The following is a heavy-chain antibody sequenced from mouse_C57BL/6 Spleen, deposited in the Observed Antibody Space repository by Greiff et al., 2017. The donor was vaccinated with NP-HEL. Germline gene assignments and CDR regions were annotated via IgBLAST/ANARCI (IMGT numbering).Heavy chain of an antibody. CDR2: IYPGDGDT. CDR1: GYAFSSYW. Sequence: VPLQQSGAELVKPGASVKISCKASGYAFSSYWMNWVKQRHGKGLEWIGQIYPGDGDTNYHGKFKGKATLTADKSSSTAYMQLSSLTSEDSAVYFCARGAGRAMDYWGQGTSVTVSS. D-gene: IGHD3-3*01. V-gene: IGHV1-80*01. J-gene: IGHJ4*01. CDR3: ARGAGRAMDY.